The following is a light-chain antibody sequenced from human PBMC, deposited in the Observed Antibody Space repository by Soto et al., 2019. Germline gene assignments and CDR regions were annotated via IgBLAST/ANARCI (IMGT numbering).Light chain of an antibody. J-gene: IGKJ1*01. CDR3: QQYGSSPST. Sequence: ENVLTQSPGTLSLSPGERATLSCRASESVSSSFLAWYQQRLGQAPRLLIYGASSRATGIPDRFSGSGSGTDFTLTISRLEPEDFEVYYCQQYGSSPSTFGQGTKVDIX. V-gene: IGKV3-20*01. CDR2: GAS. CDR1: ESVSSSF.